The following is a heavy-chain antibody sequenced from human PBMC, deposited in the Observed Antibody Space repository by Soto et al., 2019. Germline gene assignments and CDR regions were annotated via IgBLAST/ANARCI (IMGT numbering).Heavy chain of an antibody. Sequence: PSETLSLTCTVSGGSISSYYWSWIRQPPGKGLEWIGYIYYSGSTNYNPSLKSRVTISVDTSKNHFSLKLSSVTAADTAVYYCARHVNMDWFDPWGQGTLVTVSS. CDR1: GGSISSYY. CDR3: ARHVNMDWFDP. CDR2: IYYSGST. J-gene: IGHJ5*02. V-gene: IGHV4-59*08.